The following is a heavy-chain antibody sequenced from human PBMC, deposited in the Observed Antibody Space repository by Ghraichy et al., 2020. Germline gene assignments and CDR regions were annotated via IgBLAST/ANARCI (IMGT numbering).Heavy chain of an antibody. CDR3: AREDVDTAMGTFDC. V-gene: IGHV3-33*01. J-gene: IGHJ4*02. D-gene: IGHD5-18*01. Sequence: LSLTCAASRFTFNNYGMHWVRQAPGKGLEWVAVIWYDGSTKYYADSVKGRFTISRDNSKNMLYLQMNSLRAEDTAVYYCAREDVDTAMGTFDCWGQGTLVTVSS. CDR2: IWYDGSTK. CDR1: RFTFNNYG.